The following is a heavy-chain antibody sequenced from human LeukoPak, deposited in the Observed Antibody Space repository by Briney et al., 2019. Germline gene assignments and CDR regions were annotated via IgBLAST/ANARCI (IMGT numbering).Heavy chain of an antibody. CDR1: GYTFTGYY. CDR2: INPNSGGT. J-gene: IGHJ4*02. Sequence: GASVKVSCKASGYTFTGYYMHWVRQAPGQGLEWMGWINPNSGGTNYAQKFQGRATMTRDTSISTAYMELSRLRSDDTAVYYCARGLYDSSGTTPGHLDYWGQGTLVTVSS. CDR3: ARGLYDSSGTTPGHLDY. D-gene: IGHD3-22*01. V-gene: IGHV1-2*02.